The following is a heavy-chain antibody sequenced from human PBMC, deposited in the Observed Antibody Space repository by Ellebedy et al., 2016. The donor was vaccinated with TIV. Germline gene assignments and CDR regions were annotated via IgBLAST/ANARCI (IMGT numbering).Heavy chain of an antibody. CDR3: ARHGTVGPTAYYYYSGLDV. CDR1: GGSIGISTYY. Sequence: MPSETLSLTCNVSGGSIGISTYYWAWIRQPPGKGLEWIGSIYYSGTTYYNPSLKSRVTISADTPKNQFSLRLKSVTAADTATYFCARHGTVGPTAYYYYSGLDVWGLGTTVTVSS. J-gene: IGHJ6*02. D-gene: IGHD1-26*01. CDR2: IYYSGTT. V-gene: IGHV4-39*01.